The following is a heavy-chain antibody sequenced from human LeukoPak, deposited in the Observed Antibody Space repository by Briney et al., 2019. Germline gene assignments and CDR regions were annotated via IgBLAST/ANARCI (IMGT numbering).Heavy chain of an antibody. Sequence: TGGSLRLSCAASGFTFSTYSMKWVRQAPGKGLEWVSSISGSRTYIYYADSVKGRFTISRDNAKNSLYLQMNSLRAEDTAVYYCARGWFGESYMDVWGKGTTVTISS. CDR1: GFTFSTYS. V-gene: IGHV3-21*01. J-gene: IGHJ6*03. CDR3: ARGWFGESYMDV. CDR2: ISGSRTYI. D-gene: IGHD3-10*01.